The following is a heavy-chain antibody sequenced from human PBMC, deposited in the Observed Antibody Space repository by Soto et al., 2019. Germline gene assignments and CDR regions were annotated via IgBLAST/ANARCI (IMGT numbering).Heavy chain of an antibody. V-gene: IGHV1-2*02. J-gene: IGHJ5*02. CDR2: INPKSRGT. Sequence: ASVKVSCKASGYTFTDYFIHWVLQAPGQGFEWMGWINPKSRGTTYAQKFQGRVTMTRDTSNTTAYMELRGLRSDDTAVYYCARVTLKAGNWLDPWGQGTLVTVS. CDR1: GYTFTDYF. CDR3: ARVTLKAGNWLDP.